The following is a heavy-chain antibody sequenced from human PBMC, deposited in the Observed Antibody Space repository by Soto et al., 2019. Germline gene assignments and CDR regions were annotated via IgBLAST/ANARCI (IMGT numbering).Heavy chain of an antibody. Sequence: QVQLQESGPGLVKSSETLSLTCTVSGGSIIGYYWSWIRQPPGKGLKWIGYISHSGSTNYNPSLKSRITISVDTSKNPFSLKVNSVTAADTAVYYCARTYCSGGSCYPFDYWGQGTLVTVSS. J-gene: IGHJ4*02. CDR2: ISHSGST. CDR3: ARTYCSGGSCYPFDY. CDR1: GGSIIGYY. D-gene: IGHD2-15*01. V-gene: IGHV4-59*08.